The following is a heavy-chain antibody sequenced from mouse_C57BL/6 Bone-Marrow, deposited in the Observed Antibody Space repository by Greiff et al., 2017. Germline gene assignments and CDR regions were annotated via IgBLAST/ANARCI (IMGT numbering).Heavy chain of an antibody. CDR3: ARGKCYGSSDYAMGC. V-gene: IGHV5-6*01. CDR1: GFTFSSYG. J-gene: IGHJ4*01. D-gene: IGHD1-1*01. Sequence: EVKLVESGGDLVKPGGSLKLSCAASGFTFSSYGMSWVRQTPDKRLEWVATISSGGSYTYSPDSVKGRFTISRDNAKNTLYLQMSSLKSEDTAMYYCARGKCYGSSDYAMGCWGQGTTVTVSS. CDR2: ISSGGSYT.